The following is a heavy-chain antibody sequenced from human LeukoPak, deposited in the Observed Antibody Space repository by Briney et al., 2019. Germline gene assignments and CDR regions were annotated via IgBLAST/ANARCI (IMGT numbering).Heavy chain of an antibody. V-gene: IGHV4-39*07. J-gene: IGHJ4*02. D-gene: IGHD4-17*01. CDR3: AREETTGGIDY. CDR1: GGSISSSSYY. Sequence: SETLSLTCTVSGGSISSSSYYWGWIRQPPAKGLEWIGSIYYSGSTYYNPSLKSRVTISVDTSKNQFSLKLSSVTAADTAVYYCAREETTGGIDYWGQGTLVTVSS. CDR2: IYYSGST.